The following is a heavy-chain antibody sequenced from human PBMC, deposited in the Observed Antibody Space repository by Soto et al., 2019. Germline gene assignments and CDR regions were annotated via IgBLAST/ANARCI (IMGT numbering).Heavy chain of an antibody. Sequence: ASVKVSCKASGGTFSSYAISWVRQAPGQGLEWMGGIIPIFGTANYAQKFQGRVTITADESTSTAYMELSSLRSEDPAVYYCARADYDFWSGYYYYYGMDVWGQGTTVTVSS. CDR2: IIPIFGTA. CDR1: GGTFSSYA. V-gene: IGHV1-69*13. CDR3: ARADYDFWSGYYYYYGMDV. J-gene: IGHJ6*02. D-gene: IGHD3-3*01.